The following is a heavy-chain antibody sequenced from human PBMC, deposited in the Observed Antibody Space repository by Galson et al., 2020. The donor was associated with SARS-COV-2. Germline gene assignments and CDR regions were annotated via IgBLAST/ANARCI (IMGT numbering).Heavy chain of an antibody. V-gene: IGHV4-31*03. CDR1: GGSISSGGYY. D-gene: IGHD3-9*01. CDR2: IYYSGST. CDR3: ARDHYDILTGYVWFDP. Sequence: SETLSLTCTVSGGSISSGGYYWSWIRQHPGKGLEWIGYIYYSGSTYYNPSLKSRVTISVDTSKNQFSLKLSSVTAADTAVYYCARDHYDILTGYVWFDPWGQGTLVTVSS. J-gene: IGHJ5*02.